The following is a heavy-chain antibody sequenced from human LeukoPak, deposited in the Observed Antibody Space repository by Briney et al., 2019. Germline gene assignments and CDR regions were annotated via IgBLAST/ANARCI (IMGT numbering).Heavy chain of an antibody. Sequence: PGGSLRLSCAASGFTFSSYGMHWVRQAPGKGLEWVAVIWYDGSNKYYADSVKGRFTISRDNSKNTLYLQMNSLRAEDTAVYYCAKDDSYGFRYRFDYWGQGTLVTVSS. D-gene: IGHD5-18*01. CDR1: GFTFSSYG. CDR3: AKDDSYGFRYRFDY. J-gene: IGHJ4*02. V-gene: IGHV3-33*06. CDR2: IWYDGSNK.